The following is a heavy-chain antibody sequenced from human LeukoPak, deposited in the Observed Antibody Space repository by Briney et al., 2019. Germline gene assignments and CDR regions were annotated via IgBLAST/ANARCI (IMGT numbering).Heavy chain of an antibody. D-gene: IGHD5-18*01. CDR2: INHSGST. CDR3: ARGPFRGYSYGPPLDY. CDR1: GGSFSGYY. J-gene: IGHJ4*02. V-gene: IGHV4-34*01. Sequence: PSETLSLTCAVYGGSFSGYYWSWIRLPPGKGLEWIGEINHSGSTNYNPSLKSRVTISVDTSKNQFSLKLSSVTAADTAVYYCARGPFRGYSYGPPLDYWGQGTLVTVSS.